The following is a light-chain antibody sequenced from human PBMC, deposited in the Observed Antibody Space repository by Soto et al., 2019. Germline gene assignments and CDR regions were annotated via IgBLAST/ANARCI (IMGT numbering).Light chain of an antibody. V-gene: IGKV3-15*01. CDR3: QQYMYWSPT. CDR1: QSISSA. J-gene: IGKJ1*01. Sequence: EIVMTQSPATLSVSPGESATLSCRASQSISSALAWYQQKPGQAPKLLVYGVSTRATGVPARFSGSGSGTEFTLTVSSLQSEDFAVFYCQQYMYWSPTFGQGTKVEI. CDR2: GVS.